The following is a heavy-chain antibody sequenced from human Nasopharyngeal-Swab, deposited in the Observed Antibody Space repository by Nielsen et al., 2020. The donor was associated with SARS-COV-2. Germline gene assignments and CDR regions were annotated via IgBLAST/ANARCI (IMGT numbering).Heavy chain of an antibody. V-gene: IGHV4-39*01. CDR1: GASISSSTYY. J-gene: IGHJ6*02. CDR2: FYYSGRA. Sequence: SETLSLTCTVSGASISSSTYYGAWIRQAPARGLEWIGSFYYSGRAYYNPSLKSRVTISVATSRNDLSLKLSSVTAADTAVYYCARHPVDGRLWVRGVMKEYGMDVWGQGTTVTAS. CDR3: ARHPVDGRLWVRGVMKEYGMDV. D-gene: IGHD3-10*01.